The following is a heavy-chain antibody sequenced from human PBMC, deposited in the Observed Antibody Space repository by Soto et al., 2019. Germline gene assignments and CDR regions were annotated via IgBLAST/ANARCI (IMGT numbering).Heavy chain of an antibody. CDR3: ASVRPSRIAAAGLFMDV. Sequence: GASVKVSCKASGYTFTSYGISWVRQAPGQGLEWMGWISAYNGNTNYAQKLQGRVTMTTDTSTSTAYMELRSLRSDDTAVYYCASVRPSRIAAAGLFMDVWGQGTTVTVSS. J-gene: IGHJ6*02. CDR2: ISAYNGNT. V-gene: IGHV1-18*01. CDR1: GYTFTSYG. D-gene: IGHD6-13*01.